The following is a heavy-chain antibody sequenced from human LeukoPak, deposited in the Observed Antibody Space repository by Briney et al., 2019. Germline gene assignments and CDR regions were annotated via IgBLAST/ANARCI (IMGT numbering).Heavy chain of an antibody. V-gene: IGHV3-74*01. CDR1: GFTFSNYM. CDR2: IKSDGITI. Sequence: GGSLRLSCAASGFTFSNYMMRWVRQAPGKGLVWVSRIKSDGITITYADSVRGRFTRSRDNAKNTLYLQMNSLRAEDTAVYYCLRDLNWLLDQWGQGTLVTVSS. J-gene: IGHJ4*02. D-gene: IGHD1-20*01. CDR3: LRDLNWLLDQ.